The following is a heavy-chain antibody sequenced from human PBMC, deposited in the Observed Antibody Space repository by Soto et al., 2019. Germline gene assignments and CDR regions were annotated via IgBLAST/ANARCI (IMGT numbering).Heavy chain of an antibody. V-gene: IGHV4-30-2*01. D-gene: IGHD2-2*01. CDR3: ARVPDR. CDR2: IYHSGST. Sequence: QLQLQESGSGLVKPSQTLSLTFAGSGGSISSGGYSWSWMRQPPGKVLEWIGYIYHSGSTYYNPPLKSRVTITGDRSKNQFSLKLSSVTAADTAVYDCARVPDRWGQGTLVTVSS. J-gene: IGHJ5*02. CDR1: GGSISSGGYS.